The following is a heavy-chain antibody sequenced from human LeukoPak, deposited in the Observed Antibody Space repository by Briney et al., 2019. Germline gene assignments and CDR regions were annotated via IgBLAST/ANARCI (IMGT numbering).Heavy chain of an antibody. J-gene: IGHJ5*02. CDR3: ARGTVTINWFDP. CDR1: GGSISSSSYY. CDR2: IYYSGST. V-gene: IGHV4-39*01. Sequence: PSETLSLTCTVSGGSISSSSYYWGWIRQPPGKGLEWIGSIYYSGSTYYNPSLKSRVTISVDTPKNQFSLKLSSVTAADTAVYYCARGTVTINWFDPWGQGTLVTVSS. D-gene: IGHD4-11*01.